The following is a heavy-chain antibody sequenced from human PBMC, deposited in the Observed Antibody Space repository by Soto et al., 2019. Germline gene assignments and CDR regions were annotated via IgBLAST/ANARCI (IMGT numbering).Heavy chain of an antibody. D-gene: IGHD3-22*01. CDR1: GYSFAGYW. CDR3: ARQIYDSDTGPNFQYYFDS. J-gene: IGHJ4*02. V-gene: IGHV5-10-1*01. CDR2: IDPSDSQT. Sequence: RKISCKGSGYSFAGYWITWVRQKPGKGLEWMGRIDPSDSQTYYSPSFRGHVTISVTKSITTVFLQWSSLRASDTAMYYCARQIYDSDTGPNFQYYFDSWGQGTPVTVPQ.